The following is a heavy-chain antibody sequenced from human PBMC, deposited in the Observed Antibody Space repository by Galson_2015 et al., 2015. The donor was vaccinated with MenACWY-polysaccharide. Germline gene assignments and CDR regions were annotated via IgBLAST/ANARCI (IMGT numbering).Heavy chain of an antibody. CDR1: GFNLSDYA. J-gene: IGHJ6*02. CDR2: IWHDGSQI. V-gene: IGHV3-33*01. Sequence: SLRLSCAASGFNLSDYALHWVRQAPGKGLDWVAVIWHDGSQIYYADSLKGRFTISRDNSKSADTVYLPMESLKVEDTAVYFCARGSRKGQYWGLDVWGQGTMVTVSS. CDR3: ARGSRKGQYWGLDV. D-gene: IGHD2-8*02.